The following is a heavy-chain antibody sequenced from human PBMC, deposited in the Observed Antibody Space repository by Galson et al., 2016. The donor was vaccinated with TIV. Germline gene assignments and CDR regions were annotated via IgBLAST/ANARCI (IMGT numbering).Heavy chain of an antibody. D-gene: IGHD2-21*01. CDR1: GFTFDFYA. Sequence: LRLSCAASGFTFDFYAMSWVRQAPGQGLEWVSGISGSGGITYFADSVNGRFTISRDNSRNTLFLQMHSLRVEDTAVYYCAKRKNYGGDAFEDWGQGTLVTVSS. J-gene: IGHJ3*01. CDR3: AKRKNYGGDAFED. V-gene: IGHV3-23*01. CDR2: ISGSGGIT.